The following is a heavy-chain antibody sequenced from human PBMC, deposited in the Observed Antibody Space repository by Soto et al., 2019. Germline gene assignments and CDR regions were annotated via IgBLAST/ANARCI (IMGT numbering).Heavy chain of an antibody. D-gene: IGHD6-19*01. J-gene: IGHJ4*02. CDR3: ARDPAGGPGDY. Sequence: ASVKVSCKASGYTFTNFGISWVRQAPGQGLEWMGWISAYNGDTNSAQKFQGRVTMTTDTSTSTAYMELRSLKSDDTAVYYCARDPAGGPGDYWGQGTLVTVSS. CDR1: GYTFTNFG. V-gene: IGHV1-18*01. CDR2: ISAYNGDT.